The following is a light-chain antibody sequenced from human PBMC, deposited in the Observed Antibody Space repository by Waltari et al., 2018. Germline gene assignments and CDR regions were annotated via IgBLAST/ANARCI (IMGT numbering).Light chain of an antibody. CDR3: AAWDGNSLSGL. CDR2: SSD. CDR1: SSNIGPNS. J-gene: IGLJ3*02. V-gene: IGLV1-47*01. Sequence: QSVLTQPPSASGTPGQRVTISCYGSSSNIGPNSVNWYQQLPGTAPKLLIYSSDQRPSGVPDRFSASKSGTSASLAISGLRSEDEADYYCAAWDGNSLSGLFGGGTKVTVL.